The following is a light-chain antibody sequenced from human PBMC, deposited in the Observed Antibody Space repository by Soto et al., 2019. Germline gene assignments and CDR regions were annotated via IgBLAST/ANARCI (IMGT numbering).Light chain of an antibody. Sequence: DIQMTQSPSSLSASVGDRVTITCRASQTIIKYLNWYQQKPGKAPKLLIYAASTLQSGVPSRFSGSGSGTDFTLSIGSLQPEDFATYYCQQSYSTPRTFGQGTKVEIK. V-gene: IGKV1-39*01. J-gene: IGKJ1*01. CDR3: QQSYSTPRT. CDR2: AAS. CDR1: QTIIKY.